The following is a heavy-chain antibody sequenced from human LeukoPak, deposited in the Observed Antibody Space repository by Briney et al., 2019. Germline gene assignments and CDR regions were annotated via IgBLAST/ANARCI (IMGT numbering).Heavy chain of an antibody. CDR3: ARDSTPITMVRGELTY. CDR2: ISSSSSTI. J-gene: IGHJ4*02. Sequence: PGGSLRLSCAASGFTFSSYSMNWVRQAPGKGLEWASYISSSSSTIYYADSVKGRFTISRDNAKNSLYLQMNSLRAEDTAVYYCARDSTPITMVRGELTYWGQGTLVTVSS. CDR1: GFTFSSYS. D-gene: IGHD3-10*01. V-gene: IGHV3-48*01.